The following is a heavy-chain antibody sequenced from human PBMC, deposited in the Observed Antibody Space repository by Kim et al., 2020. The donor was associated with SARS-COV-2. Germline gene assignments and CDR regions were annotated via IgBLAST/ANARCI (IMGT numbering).Heavy chain of an antibody. CDR2: IDPSDSYT. CDR3: ARRRATIFGVVIIDYYGMDV. D-gene: IGHD3-3*01. V-gene: IGHV5-10-1*01. CDR1: GYSFTSYW. J-gene: IGHJ6*02. Sequence: GESLKISCKGSGYSFTSYWISWVRQMPGKGLEWMGRIDPSDSYTNYSPSFQGHVTISADKSISTAYLQWSSLKASDTAMYYCARRRATIFGVVIIDYYGMDVWGQGTTVTVSS.